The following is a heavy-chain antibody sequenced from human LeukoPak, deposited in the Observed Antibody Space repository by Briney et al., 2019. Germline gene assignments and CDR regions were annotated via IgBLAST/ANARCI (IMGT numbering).Heavy chain of an antibody. Sequence: GRSLRLSCAASGFTFDDYAMHWVRQAPGKGLEWVSGISWNSGSIGYADSVKGRFTISRDNAKNSLYLQMNSLRAEDTALYYCAKSVGYCSGGSCYESLFDYWGQGILVTVS. CDR1: GFTFDDYA. J-gene: IGHJ4*02. CDR3: AKSVGYCSGGSCYESLFDY. CDR2: ISWNSGSI. V-gene: IGHV3-9*01. D-gene: IGHD2-15*01.